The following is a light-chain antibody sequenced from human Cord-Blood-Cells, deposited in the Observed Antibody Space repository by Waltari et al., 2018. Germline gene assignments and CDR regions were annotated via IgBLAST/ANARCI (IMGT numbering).Light chain of an antibody. CDR3: SSYTSSSTWV. V-gene: IGLV2-14*01. CDR2: DVS. CDR1: SSDVGGYNY. J-gene: IGLJ3*02. Sequence: QSALTQPASVSGSPGQSITISCTGTSSDVGGYNYVSWYQQHPGKAPKLMIYDVSNRPSGVSNRFSCYKSGNTASLTISGLQAEDEADYYCSSYTSSSTWVFGGGTKLTVL.